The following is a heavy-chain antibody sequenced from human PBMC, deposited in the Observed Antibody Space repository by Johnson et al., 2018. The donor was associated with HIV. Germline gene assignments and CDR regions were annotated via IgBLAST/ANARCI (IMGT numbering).Heavy chain of an antibody. CDR2: ISLDGGST. Sequence: VQLVESGGVVVQPGGSLRLSCAASGFTFDDYAMHWVRQAQGKGLEWVSLISLDGGSTYYADSVKGRFTISRDNSKNSLYLQMNSLRAEDTALYYCASSLHYYDSSGYRGAFDIWGQGTMVTVSS. D-gene: IGHD3-22*01. CDR3: ASSLHYYDSSGYRGAFDI. V-gene: IGHV3-43D*03. CDR1: GFTFDDYA. J-gene: IGHJ3*02.